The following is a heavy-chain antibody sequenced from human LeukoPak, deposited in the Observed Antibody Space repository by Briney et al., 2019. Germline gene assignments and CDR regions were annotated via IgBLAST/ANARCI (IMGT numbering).Heavy chain of an antibody. CDR1: GYTFTSYD. CDR2: MNPNSGNT. D-gene: IGHD3-10*01. J-gene: IGHJ4*02. V-gene: IGHV1-8*01. CDR3: AYSEGSGNPFDY. Sequence: ASVKVSCKASGYTFTSYDINWVRQATGQGLEWMGWMNPNSGNTGYAQKFQGRVTMTRNTSISTAYMELSSLRSEDTAVYHCAYSEGSGNPFDYWGQGTLVTVSS.